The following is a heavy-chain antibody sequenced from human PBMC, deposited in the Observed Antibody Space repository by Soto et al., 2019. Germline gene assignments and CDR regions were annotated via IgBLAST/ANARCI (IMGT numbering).Heavy chain of an antibody. CDR3: ARSYLGGYSSGWYYYYYGMDV. V-gene: IGHV1-2*04. D-gene: IGHD6-19*01. J-gene: IGHJ6*02. Sequence: ASVKVSCKASGYTFTGYYIHWVRQAPGQGLEWMGWINPNSGGTNYAQKFQGWVTMTRDTSISTAYMELSRLRSDDTAVYYCARSYLGGYSSGWYYYYYGMDVWGQGTTVTVSS. CDR2: INPNSGGT. CDR1: GYTFTGYY.